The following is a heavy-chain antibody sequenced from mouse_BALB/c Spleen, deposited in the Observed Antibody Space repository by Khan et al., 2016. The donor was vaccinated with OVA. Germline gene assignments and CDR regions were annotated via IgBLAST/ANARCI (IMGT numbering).Heavy chain of an antibody. CDR1: GYSITSGYA. Sequence: EVKLEESGPGLVKPSQSLSLTCTVTGYSITSGYAWNWIRQFPGNKLEWMGYISYSGVTSYTPYLKSRISITRDTSKNQFFLQLNSVTTEDTATYDCARGNYYGYYFDYWGQGTTLTVSS. J-gene: IGHJ2*01. CDR3: ARGNYYGYYFDY. V-gene: IGHV3-2*02. CDR2: ISYSGVT. D-gene: IGHD1-1*01.